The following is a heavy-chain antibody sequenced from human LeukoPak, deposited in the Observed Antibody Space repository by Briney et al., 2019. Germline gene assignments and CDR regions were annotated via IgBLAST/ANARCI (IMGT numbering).Heavy chain of an antibody. J-gene: IGHJ4*02. V-gene: IGHV3-23*01. D-gene: IGHD2-2*01. Sequence: PGGSLRLSCAASGFTVSSNYMSWVRQAPGKGLEWVSVISGSGDSTYHADSVKGRFTISRDISKNTLYLQMNSLRAEDTAIYYCAKGSSTSSYAANDYWGQGTLVTVSS. CDR3: AKGSSTSSYAANDY. CDR1: GFTVSSNY. CDR2: ISGSGDST.